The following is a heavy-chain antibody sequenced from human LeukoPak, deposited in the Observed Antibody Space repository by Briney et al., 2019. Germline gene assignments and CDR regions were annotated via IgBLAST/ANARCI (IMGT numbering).Heavy chain of an antibody. CDR1: GGSISSYY. D-gene: IGHD3-3*01. V-gene: IGHV4-4*07. Sequence: KPSETLSLTCTVSGGSISSYYWSWIRQPAGKGLEWIGRIYTSGSTNYNPSLKSRVTMSVDTSKNQFSLKLSSVTAADTAVYYCAREYYDFWSGSQSFDYWGQGTLVTVSS. CDR2: IYTSGST. CDR3: AREYYDFWSGSQSFDY. J-gene: IGHJ4*02.